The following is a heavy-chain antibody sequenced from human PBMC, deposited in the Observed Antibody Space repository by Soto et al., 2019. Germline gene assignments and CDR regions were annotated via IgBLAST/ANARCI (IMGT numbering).Heavy chain of an antibody. CDR1: GYTFTSYA. Sequence: QVQLVQSGAEVKKPGASVKVSCKASGYTFTSYAMHLVRQAPGQRLEWMGWIHAGNGNTKYSQKFQGRVTITRDTSASTGYMELSSLRSEETAVYSWARSSGYYSVDYWGQVALVSLSS. V-gene: IGHV1-3*01. D-gene: IGHD3-22*01. CDR2: IHAGNGNT. CDR3: ARSSGYYSVDY. J-gene: IGHJ4*02.